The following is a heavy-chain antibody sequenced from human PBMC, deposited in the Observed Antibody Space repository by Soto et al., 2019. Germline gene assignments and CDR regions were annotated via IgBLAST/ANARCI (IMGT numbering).Heavy chain of an antibody. CDR2: ISWNSDTI. CDR3: AKVGGAGSYYQAYFHH. J-gene: IGHJ1*01. Sequence: EVQLVESGGGSVQPGRSLRLSCAASGFTFDEYAMQWVRQPPGKGLEWVSSISWNSDTIGYADSVKGRVTISRDNARKSLYLQMNTLRAEDTAFYYCAKVGGAGSYYQAYFHHWGQGTLVIVSS. D-gene: IGHD3-10*01. V-gene: IGHV3-9*01. CDR1: GFTFDEYA.